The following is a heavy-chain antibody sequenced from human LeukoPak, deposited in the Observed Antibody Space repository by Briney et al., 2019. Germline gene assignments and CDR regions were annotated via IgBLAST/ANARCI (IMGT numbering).Heavy chain of an antibody. Sequence: SQTLSLTCNVSGVSVSDGRYYWTWIRQHPGKGLEWIGYKYYSGSAKYNPSLRSRLTISIDTSKNQFSLQLSSVTAADTATYYCATPYCSSISCLDVFNMWGQGTRVTVSS. D-gene: IGHD2-2*01. CDR1: GVSVSDGRYY. CDR2: KYYSGSA. CDR3: ATPYCSSISCLDVFNM. J-gene: IGHJ3*02. V-gene: IGHV4-31*03.